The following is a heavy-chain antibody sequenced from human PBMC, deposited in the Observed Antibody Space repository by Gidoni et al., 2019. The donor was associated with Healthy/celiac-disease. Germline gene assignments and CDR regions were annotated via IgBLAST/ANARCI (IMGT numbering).Heavy chain of an antibody. CDR1: GFTFSSYG. D-gene: IGHD3-22*01. CDR3: ARDNYDSSGSFDY. V-gene: IGHV3-33*01. CDR2: IWYDGSNK. Sequence: QVQLVESGGGVVQPGRSLRLSCAASGFTFSSYGMHWVRKAPGKGLEWVAVIWYDGSNKYYADSVKGRFTISRDNSKNTLYLQMNSLRAEDTAVYYCARDNYDSSGSFDYWGQGTLVTVSS. J-gene: IGHJ4*02.